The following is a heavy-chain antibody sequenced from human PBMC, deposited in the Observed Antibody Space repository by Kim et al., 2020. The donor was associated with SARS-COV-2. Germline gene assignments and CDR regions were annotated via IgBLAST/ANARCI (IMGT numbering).Heavy chain of an antibody. CDR1: GYTFTSYD. D-gene: IGHD3-9*01. CDR2: MNPNSGNT. V-gene: IGHV1-8*01. CDR3: ARAGRYFDWLRTTLHRNWFDP. Sequence: ASVKVSCKASGYTFTSYDINWVRQATGQGLEWMGWMNPNSGNTGYAQKFQGRVTMTRNTSISTAYMERSSLRSEDTAVYYCARAGRYFDWLRTTLHRNWFDPWGQGTLVTVSS. J-gene: IGHJ5*02.